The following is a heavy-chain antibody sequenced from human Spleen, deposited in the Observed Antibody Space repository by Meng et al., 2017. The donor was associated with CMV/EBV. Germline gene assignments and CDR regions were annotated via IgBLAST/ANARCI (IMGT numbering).Heavy chain of an antibody. CDR1: GYTFTSYY. CDR3: ARSGPNVMATFHRPYYNDC. V-gene: IGHV1-46*03. J-gene: IGHJ4*02. Sequence: ASVKVSCKASGYTFTSYYMHWVRQAPGQGLEWMGIINPSGGSTSYAQKFQGRVTMTTDTSTSTAYMELRSLRSDDTAGYSCARSGPNVMATFHRPYYNDCWGQGTLVTVSS. CDR2: INPSGGST. D-gene: IGHD2-8*01.